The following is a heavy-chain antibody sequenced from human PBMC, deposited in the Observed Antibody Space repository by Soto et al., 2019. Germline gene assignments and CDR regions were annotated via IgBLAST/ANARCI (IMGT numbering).Heavy chain of an antibody. CDR1: GGSISSSSYY. CDR2: IYYSGST. V-gene: IGHV4-39*01. CDR3: ARSYDGYFDY. D-gene: IGHD5-12*01. Sequence: SETLSLTCTVSGGSISSSSYYWGWIRQPPGKGLEWIGSIYYSGSTYYNPSLKSRVTISVDTSKNQFSLKLSSVTAADTAVYYCARSYDGYFDYWGQGTLVTVSS. J-gene: IGHJ4*02.